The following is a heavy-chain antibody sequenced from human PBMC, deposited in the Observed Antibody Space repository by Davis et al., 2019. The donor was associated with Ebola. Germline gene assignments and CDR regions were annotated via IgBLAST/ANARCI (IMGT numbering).Heavy chain of an antibody. CDR1: GFTFSGSA. J-gene: IGHJ4*02. CDR3: ARHYYDSSGYYYESHFDY. CDR2: IRSKANNYAT. V-gene: IGHV3-73*01. D-gene: IGHD3-22*01. Sequence: GESLKISCAASGFTFSGSAMHWVRQASGKGLEWVGRIRSKANNYATAYAASVKGRFTISRDNAKNSLYLQMNSLRAEDTAVYYCARHYYDSSGYYYESHFDYWGQGTLVTVSS.